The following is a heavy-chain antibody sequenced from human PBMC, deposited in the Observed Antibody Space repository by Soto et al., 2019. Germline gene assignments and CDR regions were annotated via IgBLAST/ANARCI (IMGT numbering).Heavy chain of an antibody. CDR1: GGTFSSYA. CDR3: ARDVGVTPYPNRGGGAEGPGFDP. Sequence: QVQLVQSGAEVKKPGSSVKVSCKASGGTFSSYAISWVRQAPGQGLEWMGGIIPIFGTANYAQKFQGRVTITADESTSTAYMELSSLRSEDTAVYYCARDVGVTPYPNRGGGAEGPGFDPWGQGTLVTVSS. V-gene: IGHV1-69*01. J-gene: IGHJ5*02. CDR2: IIPIFGTA. D-gene: IGHD2-2*02.